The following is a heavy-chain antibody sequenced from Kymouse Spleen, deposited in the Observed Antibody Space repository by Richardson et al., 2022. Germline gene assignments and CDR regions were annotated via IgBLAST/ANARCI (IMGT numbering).Heavy chain of an antibody. CDR2: INHSGST. CDR3: ARGGQWELPTTTTTVWTS. Sequence: QVQLQQWGAGLLKPSETLSLTCAVYGGSFSGYYWSWIRQPPGKGLEWIGEINHSGSTNYNPSLKSRVTISVDTSKNQFSLKLSSVTAADTAVYYCARGGQWELPTTTTTVWTSGAKGPRSPSPQ. V-gene: IGHV4-34*01. J-gene: IGHJ6*02. D-gene: IGHD1-26*01. CDR1: GGSFSGYY.